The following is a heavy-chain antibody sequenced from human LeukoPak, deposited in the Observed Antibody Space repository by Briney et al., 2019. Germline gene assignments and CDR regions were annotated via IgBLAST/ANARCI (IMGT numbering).Heavy chain of an antibody. D-gene: IGHD3-10*01. J-gene: IGHJ4*02. CDR3: TTDGDDVAGSGRWY. Sequence: GGSLRLSCAASGFTFSNAWMSWVRRAPGKGLEWVGRIKSKTDGGTTDYAAPVKGRFTISRDDSKNTLYLQMNGLKTEDTAVYYCTTDGDDVAGSGRWYWGQGTLVTVSS. V-gene: IGHV3-15*01. CDR2: IKSKTDGGTT. CDR1: GFTFSNAW.